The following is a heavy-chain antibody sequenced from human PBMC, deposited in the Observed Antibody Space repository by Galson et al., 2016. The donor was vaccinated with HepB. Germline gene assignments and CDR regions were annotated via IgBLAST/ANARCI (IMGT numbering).Heavy chain of an antibody. Sequence: SLRLSCAASGFTFSLYSMLWVRQAPGKGLEWVAVIQHNDNDKYYTDPVKGRFTISRDNSKNTLYLQMNSLTPEDTATYYCVRVGWGFSYGLGFDPWGQGTLVTVSS. V-gene: IGHV3-30-3*01. J-gene: IGHJ5*02. CDR3: VRVGWGFSYGLGFDP. D-gene: IGHD5-18*01. CDR2: IQHNDNDK. CDR1: GFTFSLYS.